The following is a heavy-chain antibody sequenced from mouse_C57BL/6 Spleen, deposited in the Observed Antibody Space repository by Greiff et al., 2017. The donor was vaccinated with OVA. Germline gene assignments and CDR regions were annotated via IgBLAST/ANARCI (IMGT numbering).Heavy chain of an antibody. CDR2: IDTETGGT. CDR1: GYTFTDYE. V-gene: IGHV1-15*01. CDR3: TRRGYNDYDGDY. Sequence: QVQLQQSGAELVRPGASVTLSCKASGYTFTDYEMHWVKQTPVHGLEWIGAIDTETGGTAYNQKFKGKAILTADKSSSTADMELRSLTSEDAAVYYYTRRGYNDYDGDYWGQGTSVTVSS. J-gene: IGHJ4*01. D-gene: IGHD2-4*01.